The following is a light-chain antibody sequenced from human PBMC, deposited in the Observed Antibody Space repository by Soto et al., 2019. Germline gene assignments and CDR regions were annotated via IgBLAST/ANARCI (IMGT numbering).Light chain of an antibody. CDR3: QQYGSSQRT. J-gene: IGKJ1*01. CDR1: QSVSSSY. Sequence: EILLTQSPGTLSLSPGERATLSCRASQSVSSSYLAWYQQKPGQTPRLLIYGASSRATGIPDRFSGSGSGTDFTLTISLMEPGDFAVYYSQQYGSSQRTFGQGTKVEIK. CDR2: GAS. V-gene: IGKV3-20*01.